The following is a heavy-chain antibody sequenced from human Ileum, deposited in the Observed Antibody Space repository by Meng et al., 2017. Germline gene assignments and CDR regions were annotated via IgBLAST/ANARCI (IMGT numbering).Heavy chain of an antibody. CDR2: ISGNGDSA. J-gene: IGHJ4*02. CDR1: GFFFKGYA. V-gene: IGHV3-64*01. CDR3: ARSSWYYSDNSGYSDY. D-gene: IGHD3-22*01. Sequence: EGQRVEAGGDVVQPGGSLRRSWAVAGFFFKGYAMHWVRQAPGKGLEYVSAISGNGDSAYYANSVKGRFTISRDNSKSTVFLQMGSLRVEDTAVYYCARSSWYYSDNSGYSDYWGQGTLVTVSS.